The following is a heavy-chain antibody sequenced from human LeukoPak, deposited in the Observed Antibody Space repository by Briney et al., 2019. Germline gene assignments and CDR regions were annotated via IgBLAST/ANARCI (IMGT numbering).Heavy chain of an antibody. V-gene: IGHV4-59*01. CDR1: GGSISSYY. J-gene: IGHJ5*02. D-gene: IGHD3-3*01. CDR2: IYYSGST. CDR3: ARGYDFWSGYWGNNWFDP. Sequence: SETLSLTCTVSGGSISSYYWSWIRQPPGQGLEWIGYIYYSGSTNYNPSLKSRVTISVYTSKNQFSMKLSSVTAADTAVYYCARGYDFWSGYWGNNWFDPWGQGTLVTVSS.